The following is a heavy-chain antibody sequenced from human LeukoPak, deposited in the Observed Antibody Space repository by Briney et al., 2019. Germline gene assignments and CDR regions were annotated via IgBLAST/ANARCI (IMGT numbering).Heavy chain of an antibody. J-gene: IGHJ4*02. CDR2: MNPNSGNT. Sequence: ASVKVSCKAAGYTFTSYDINWVRQATGQGLEWMGWMNPNSGNTGYAQKFQGRVTMTRNTSISTAYMELSSLRSEDTAVYYCARAGGYCGRISCPYYFDYWGQGSLVAVSS. CDR3: ARAGGYCGRISCPYYFDY. D-gene: IGHD2-2*03. CDR1: GYTFTSYD. V-gene: IGHV1-8*01.